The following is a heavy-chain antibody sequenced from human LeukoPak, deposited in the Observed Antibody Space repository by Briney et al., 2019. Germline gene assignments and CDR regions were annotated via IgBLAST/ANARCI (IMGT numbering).Heavy chain of an antibody. Sequence: SEALSLTCSVSGASLSAHSWKWVPQLAGKGLGWVGRIHANWCTNYHPALKRRVTISFDTSQSQFSLRPPSVTAADTALYYCAREMVSTWPYFYSYYYMEVRGQGTPGALSS. J-gene: IGHJ6*03. D-gene: IGHD6-13*01. CDR2: IHANWCT. V-gene: IGHV4-4*07. CDR1: GASLSAHS. CDR3: AREMVSTWPYFYSYYYMEV.